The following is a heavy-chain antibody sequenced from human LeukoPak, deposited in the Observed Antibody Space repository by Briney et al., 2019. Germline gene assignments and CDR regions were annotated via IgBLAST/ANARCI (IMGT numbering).Heavy chain of an antibody. Sequence: GRSLTPSCPASTLTSSSYAMSCVRQPPGKGLEWDSAISAGADSTYYANSVQGRFTISRDNSKNTLCRQMSGLRAEDTAVYFCARGADGDYYSWGQGTLVTVSS. V-gene: IGHV3-23*01. D-gene: IGHD4-17*01. CDR1: TLTSSSYA. J-gene: IGHJ4*02. CDR3: ARGADGDYYS. CDR2: ISAGADST.